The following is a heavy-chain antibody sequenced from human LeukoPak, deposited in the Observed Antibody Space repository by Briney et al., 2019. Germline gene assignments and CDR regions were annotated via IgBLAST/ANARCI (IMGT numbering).Heavy chain of an antibody. D-gene: IGHD3-10*01. J-gene: IGHJ5*02. V-gene: IGHV4-39*01. Sequence: SETLSLTCTVSGGSISSSSYYWGWIRQPPGKGLEWIGSIYYSGSTYYNPSLKSRVTISVDTSKNQFSLRLSSVTAADTAVYYCARMVVRGSTPNWFDPWGQGTLVTVSS. CDR3: ARMVVRGSTPNWFDP. CDR1: GGSISSSSYY. CDR2: IYYSGST.